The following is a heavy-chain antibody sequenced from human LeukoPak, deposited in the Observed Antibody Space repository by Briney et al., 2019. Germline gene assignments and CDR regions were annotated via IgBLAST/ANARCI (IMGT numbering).Heavy chain of an antibody. CDR1: GYTFTGYY. CDR3: ARDREYYYDSSGPLDV. D-gene: IGHD3-22*01. Sequence: ASVKVSCKASGYTFTGYYMHWVRQAPGQGLEWMGWINPNSGGTNYAQKFQGRVTMTRDTSIGTAYMELSRLRSDDTAVYYCARDREYYYDSSGPLDVWGKGTTVTVSS. CDR2: INPNSGGT. J-gene: IGHJ6*04. V-gene: IGHV1-2*02.